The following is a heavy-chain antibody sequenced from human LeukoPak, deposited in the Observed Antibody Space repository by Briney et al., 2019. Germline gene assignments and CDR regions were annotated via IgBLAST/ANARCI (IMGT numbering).Heavy chain of an antibody. CDR3: VVGGSPGY. Sequence: GGSLRLSCAASGLAFSAYGMHWVRQAPRKGLVWVSRISTDGYTTDYADFVQGRFTASRDNTKNTWSLEMNSLRAEDTAVYYCVVGGSPGYWGQGTLVTVSS. D-gene: IGHD2-15*01. J-gene: IGHJ4*02. CDR2: ISTDGYTT. V-gene: IGHV3-74*01. CDR1: GLAFSAYG.